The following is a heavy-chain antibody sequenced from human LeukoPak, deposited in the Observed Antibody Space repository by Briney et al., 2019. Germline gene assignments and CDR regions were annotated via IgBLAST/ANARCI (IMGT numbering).Heavy chain of an antibody. CDR1: GGSISSTSYY. CDR2: IYYSGST. D-gene: IGHD4-17*01. Sequence: SETLSLTCTVSGGSISSTSYYWSWIRQPPGKGLEWIGYIYYSGSTNYNPSLKSRVTISVDTSKNQFSLKLSSVTAADTAVYYCARVDYGEIIDYWGQGTLVTVSS. J-gene: IGHJ4*02. CDR3: ARVDYGEIIDY. V-gene: IGHV4-61*05.